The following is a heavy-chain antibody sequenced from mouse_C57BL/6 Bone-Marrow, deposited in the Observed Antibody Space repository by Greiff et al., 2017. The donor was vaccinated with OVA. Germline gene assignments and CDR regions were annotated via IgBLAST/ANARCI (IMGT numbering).Heavy chain of an antibody. CDR2: IDPSDSET. J-gene: IGHJ1*03. CDR3: ARSTTVVADWYFDV. D-gene: IGHD1-1*01. CDR1: GYTFTSYW. Sequence: QVQLQQPGAELVRPGSSVKLSCKSSGYTFTSYWMHWVKQRPIQGLEWIGNIDPSDSETHYNQKFTNKATLTVDKSSSTAYMQLSSLTSEDSAVYYCARSTTVVADWYFDVWGTGTTVTVSS. V-gene: IGHV1-52*01.